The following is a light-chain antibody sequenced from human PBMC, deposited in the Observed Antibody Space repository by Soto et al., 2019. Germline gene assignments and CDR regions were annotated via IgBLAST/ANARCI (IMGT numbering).Light chain of an antibody. V-gene: IGLV2-14*01. CDR2: DVS. Sequence: QSVLTQPASVSGSPGQSITISCTGTSSDVGGYNYVSWYQQHPGKAPKLMIYDVSNRPSGVSNRFSGSKSGNTASLTISGLQAEDEADYYCRSYTSSRPLGVLGTGTKLTVL. CDR1: SSDVGGYNY. CDR3: RSYTSSRPLGV. J-gene: IGLJ1*01.